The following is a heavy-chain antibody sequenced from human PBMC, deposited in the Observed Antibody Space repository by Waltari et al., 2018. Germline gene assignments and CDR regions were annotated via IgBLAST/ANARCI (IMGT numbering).Heavy chain of an antibody. CDR1: GSTLPDFS. J-gene: IGHJ4*02. Sequence: QVQLVQSGAEVKKPGASVKVSCKVSGSTLPDFSMHWVRQAPAKGLEWMGGFDPEDGETIYEQKFQGRVTMTEDTSTDTAYMELSSLRSEDTAVYYCATDHRYSSSWWNYWGQGTLVTVSS. CDR3: ATDHRYSSSWWNY. D-gene: IGHD6-13*01. CDR2: FDPEDGET. V-gene: IGHV1-24*01.